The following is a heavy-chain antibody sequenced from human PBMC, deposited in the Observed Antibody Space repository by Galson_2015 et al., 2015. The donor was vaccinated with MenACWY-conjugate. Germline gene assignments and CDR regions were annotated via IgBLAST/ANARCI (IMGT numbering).Heavy chain of an antibody. CDR1: GFTFSNYW. CDR2: IKEDGTDK. Sequence: SLRLSCAASGFTFSNYWMTWVRQAPGKGLEWLTKIKEDGTDKYYVDSVRGRFTISRDNAKNSLYLQMNSLRAEDTALYFCARALMGIAPTDAFDIWGPGTMVTVSS. CDR3: ARALMGIAPTDAFDI. J-gene: IGHJ3*02. V-gene: IGHV3-7*03. D-gene: IGHD2-8*01.